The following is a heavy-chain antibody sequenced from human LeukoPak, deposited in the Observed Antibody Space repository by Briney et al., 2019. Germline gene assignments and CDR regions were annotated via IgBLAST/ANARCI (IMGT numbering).Heavy chain of an antibody. J-gene: IGHJ4*02. CDR3: ARDESSGYYNFDY. CDR2: TSSSGSTK. D-gene: IGHD3-22*01. V-gene: IGHV3-48*03. Sequence: GGSLRLSCAASGFSFSSYEMNWVRQAPGKGLEWVSYTSSSGSTKYYADSVKGRFTISRDNAKNSLYLQMNSLRAEDTAVYYCARDESSGYYNFDYWGQGTLVTVSS. CDR1: GFSFSSYE.